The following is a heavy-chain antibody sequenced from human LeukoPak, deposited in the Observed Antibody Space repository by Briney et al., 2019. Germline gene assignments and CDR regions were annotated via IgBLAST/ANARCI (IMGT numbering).Heavy chain of an antibody. D-gene: IGHD3-10*01. Sequence: PSETLSLTCTVSGGSISSYYRSWIRQPPGKGLEWIGYIYYSGSTNYNPSLRSRVTISVDTSKNQFSLKLSSVTAADTAVYYCARVLKYYGSGSYLDYWGQGTLVTVSS. CDR3: ARVLKYYGSGSYLDY. J-gene: IGHJ4*02. V-gene: IGHV4-59*01. CDR2: IYYSGST. CDR1: GGSISSYY.